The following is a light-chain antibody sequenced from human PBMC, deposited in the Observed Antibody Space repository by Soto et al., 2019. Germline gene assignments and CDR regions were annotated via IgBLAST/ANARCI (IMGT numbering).Light chain of an antibody. J-gene: IGKJ5*01. CDR1: QSVSSY. Sequence: EIVLTQSPGTLSLSPGERATLSCRASQSVSSYYLAWYQQKPGQAPRLLIYGAYTRATGIPATFSGSGSGTEFTLTISSLQSEDFAVYYCQQYNNWPPETFGQGTRLEIK. CDR3: QQYNNWPPET. CDR2: GAY. V-gene: IGKV3-15*01.